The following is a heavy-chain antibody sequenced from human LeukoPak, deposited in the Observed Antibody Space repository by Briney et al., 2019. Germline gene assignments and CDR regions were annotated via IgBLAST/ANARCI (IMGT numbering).Heavy chain of an antibody. D-gene: IGHD4-11*01. Sequence: ASVKVSCKASGYTFTSYDINRVRQATGQGLEWMGWMNPNSGNTGYAQKFQGRVTMTRNTSISTAYMELSSLRSEDTAVYYCARMYSNYDSLDYWGQGTLVTVSS. CDR3: ARMYSNYDSLDY. V-gene: IGHV1-8*01. CDR1: GYTFTSYD. CDR2: MNPNSGNT. J-gene: IGHJ4*02.